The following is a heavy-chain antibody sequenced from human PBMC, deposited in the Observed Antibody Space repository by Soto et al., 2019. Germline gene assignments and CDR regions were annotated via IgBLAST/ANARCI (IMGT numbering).Heavy chain of an antibody. D-gene: IGHD1-26*01. Sequence: EVQLVESGGGLVQPGGSQRLSCAASGFTFSDHYMDWVRQAPGKGLEWVGRIRNKANSYTTDYAASVKGRFTISRDDSKDSLYLQMNSLKTEDTAIYYCARDSGKGAYCDYWGHGTLATVSS. CDR1: GFTFSDHY. J-gene: IGHJ4*01. CDR2: IRNKANSYTT. CDR3: ARDSGKGAYCDY. V-gene: IGHV3-72*01.